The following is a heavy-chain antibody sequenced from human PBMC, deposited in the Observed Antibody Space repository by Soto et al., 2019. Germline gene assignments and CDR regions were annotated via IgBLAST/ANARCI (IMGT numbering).Heavy chain of an antibody. J-gene: IGHJ5*02. V-gene: IGHV4-38-2*01. CDR2: IYHSGST. Sequence: PSDTLSLTCAVSGYSSSSSYYWGWIRQPPGKGLEWIGSIYHSGSTYYNPSLKSRVTISVDTSKNQFSLNLSSVTAADTAVYYCARGSYNWNPRVNWFDPWGQGTLVTVSS. D-gene: IGHD1-20*01. CDR3: ARGSYNWNPRVNWFDP. CDR1: GYSSSSSYY.